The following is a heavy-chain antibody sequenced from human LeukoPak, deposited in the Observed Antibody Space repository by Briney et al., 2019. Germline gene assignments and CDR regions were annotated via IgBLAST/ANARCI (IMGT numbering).Heavy chain of an antibody. J-gene: IGHJ4*02. CDR1: GFTFSSHA. Sequence: GGSLRLSCAASGFTFSSHAMSWVRQAPGKGLEWVSAISGSGDSTYYGDSVKGRFTISRDNSKNTLYLQMNSLRAEDTAVYYCAKTRPLDSSSWSHGDYWGQGTLVTVSS. CDR2: ISGSGDST. CDR3: AKTRPLDSSSWSHGDY. D-gene: IGHD6-13*01. V-gene: IGHV3-23*01.